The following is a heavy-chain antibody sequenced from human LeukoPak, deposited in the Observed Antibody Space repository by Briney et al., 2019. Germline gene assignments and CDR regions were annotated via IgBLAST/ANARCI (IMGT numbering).Heavy chain of an antibody. J-gene: IGHJ4*02. D-gene: IGHD6-13*01. CDR1: GYTFTAYY. CDR3: ARVNIGHDSSSNFDY. V-gene: IGHV1-2*02. CDR2: SKPSSGVT. Sequence: ASVKVSCKASGYTFTAYYLHWVRQAPGQGLVWVGWSKPSSGVTNYAQKCQGRVTITRDTSISTAYMELSGLRSDDTAVYYCARVNIGHDSSSNFDYWGQGTLVTVSS.